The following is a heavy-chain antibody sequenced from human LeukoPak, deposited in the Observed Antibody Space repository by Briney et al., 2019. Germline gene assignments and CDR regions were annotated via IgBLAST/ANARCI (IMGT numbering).Heavy chain of an antibody. D-gene: IGHD5-12*01. CDR2: INTNSGGT. CDR1: GCTFIGYY. J-gene: IGHJ4*02. CDR3: ARETGYSGYGDVG. V-gene: IGHV1-2*02. Sequence: AAVQVPCKASGCTFIGYYMYWVRRAPRPRVECMGWINTNSGGTTHAQKFQGRVTTTRDTSISTAYMELSRLRSDDTAGYYCARETGYSGYGDVGWGQGTLVTVSS.